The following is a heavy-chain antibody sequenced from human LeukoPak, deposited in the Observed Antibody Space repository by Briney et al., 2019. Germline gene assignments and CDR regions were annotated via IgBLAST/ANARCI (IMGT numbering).Heavy chain of an antibody. V-gene: IGHV1-2*02. Sequence: ASVKVSCKASGYTFTGYYMHWVRQAPGQGLEWMGWINPNSGGTNYAQKFQGRVTMTRDTSISTAYMELNRLRSDDTAVYYCARVPDYGDYVDYWGQGTLVTVSS. CDR1: GYTFTGYY. CDR2: INPNSGGT. J-gene: IGHJ4*02. CDR3: ARVPDYGDYVDY. D-gene: IGHD4-17*01.